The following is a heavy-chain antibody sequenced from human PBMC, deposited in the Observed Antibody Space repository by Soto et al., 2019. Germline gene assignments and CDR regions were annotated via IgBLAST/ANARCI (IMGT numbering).Heavy chain of an antibody. CDR3: ARDAYGSGSYYGSFDY. Sequence: QVQLQESGPGLVKPSQTLSLTCTVSGGSISSGGYYWSWIRQHPGKGLEWIGYIYYSGSTYYNPSLTSRFALAVDTSKNQFSRQLSSVTAADTAVYYCARDAYGSGSYYGSFDYWGQGTLVTVSS. CDR1: GGSISSGGYY. CDR2: IYYSGST. D-gene: IGHD3-10*01. J-gene: IGHJ4*02. V-gene: IGHV4-31*03.